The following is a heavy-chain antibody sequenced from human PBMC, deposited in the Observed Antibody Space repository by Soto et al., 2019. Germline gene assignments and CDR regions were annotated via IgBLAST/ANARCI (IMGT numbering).Heavy chain of an antibody. Sequence: SETLSLTCTVSGGSISGYYWGWIRQPPGKGLEWIGYIHYSGSTNYNPSLRSRVTISVDTPKNQFSLKVNSMTAADTAIYYCARGGVAARKGRWFDPWGKGNRVTVPS. CDR3: ARGGVAARKGRWFDP. CDR1: GGSISGYY. J-gene: IGHJ5*02. CDR2: IHYSGST. V-gene: IGHV4-59*01. D-gene: IGHD6-25*01.